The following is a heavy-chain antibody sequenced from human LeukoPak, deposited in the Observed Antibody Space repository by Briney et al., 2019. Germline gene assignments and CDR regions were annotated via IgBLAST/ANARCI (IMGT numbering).Heavy chain of an antibody. CDR3: AGGRGYIYGSDY. V-gene: IGHV3-64*01. J-gene: IGHJ4*02. D-gene: IGHD5-18*01. CDR2: ISADGGST. Sequence: GGSLRLSCAASGFMFSNYDMHWVRQAPGKGLEYVSHISADGGSTYYAISVKGRFTISRDNSKNTLYLQTGSLRAEDMAVYYCAGGRGYIYGSDYWGQGTLVTVSS. CDR1: GFMFSNYD.